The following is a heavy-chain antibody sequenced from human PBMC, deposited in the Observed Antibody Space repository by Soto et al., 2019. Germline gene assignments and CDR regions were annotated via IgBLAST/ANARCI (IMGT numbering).Heavy chain of an antibody. Sequence: PGGSLRLSCAASGFTFSNAWMNWVRQAPGKGLEWVGRIKSKTDGGTTDYAAPVKGRFTISRDDSKNTLYLQMNSLKTEDTAVYYCTTRLNYDFWSGHNWFDPWGQGTLVAVSS. V-gene: IGHV3-15*07. CDR1: GFTFSNAW. D-gene: IGHD3-3*01. CDR3: TTRLNYDFWSGHNWFDP. J-gene: IGHJ5*02. CDR2: IKSKTDGGTT.